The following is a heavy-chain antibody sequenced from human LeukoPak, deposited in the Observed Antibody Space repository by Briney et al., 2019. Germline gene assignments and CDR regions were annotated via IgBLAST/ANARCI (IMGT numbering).Heavy chain of an antibody. CDR2: IYYSGST. D-gene: IGHD2-2*01. CDR1: GGSISSYY. J-gene: IGHJ4*02. Sequence: KSSETLSLTCTVPGGSISSYYWSWIRQPPGKGLEWIGYIYYSGSTNYNPSLKSRVTISVDTSKNQFSLKLSSVTAADTAVYYCARTRYCSSTTCYYFDYWGQGTLVTVSS. CDR3: ARTRYCSSTTCYYFDY. V-gene: IGHV4-59*08.